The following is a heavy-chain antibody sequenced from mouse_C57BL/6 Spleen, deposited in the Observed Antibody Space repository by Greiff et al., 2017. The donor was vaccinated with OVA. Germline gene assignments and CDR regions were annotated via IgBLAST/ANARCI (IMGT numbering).Heavy chain of an antibody. CDR3: ARGGIYYDYDVPFDY. Sequence: QVQLKQSGPELVKPGASVKISCKASGYAFSSSWMNWVKQRPGKGLEWIGRIYPGDGDTNYNGKFKGKATLTADKSSSTAYMQLSSLTSEDSAVYFCARGGIYYDYDVPFDYWGQGTTLTVSS. CDR2: IYPGDGDT. J-gene: IGHJ2*01. CDR1: GYAFSSSW. D-gene: IGHD2-4*01. V-gene: IGHV1-82*01.